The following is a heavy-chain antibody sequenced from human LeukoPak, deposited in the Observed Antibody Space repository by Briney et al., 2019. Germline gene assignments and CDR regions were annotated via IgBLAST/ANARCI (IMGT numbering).Heavy chain of an antibody. J-gene: IGHJ4*02. CDR2: ISDSGGST. V-gene: IGHV3-23*01. D-gene: IGHD3-22*01. CDR3: AKRGVVIRVILVGFHKEAYYFDS. Sequence: GGSLRHSCAVSGITLSNYGMSWVRQAPGKGLEWVAGISDSGGSTNYADPVKGRFSISRDNRKNTLYLQMNSLRAEDTAVYFCAKRGVVIRVILVGFHKEAYYFDSWGQGALVTVSS. CDR1: GITLSNYG.